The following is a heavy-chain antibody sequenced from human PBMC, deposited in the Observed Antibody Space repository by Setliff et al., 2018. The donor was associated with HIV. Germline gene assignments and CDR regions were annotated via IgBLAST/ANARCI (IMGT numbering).Heavy chain of an antibody. J-gene: IGHJ5*02. V-gene: IGHV4-59*02. CDR3: AGVLSSGYYDGP. CDR1: GASVYSHY. D-gene: IGHD3-22*01. Sequence: SETLSLTCTVSGASVYSHYWAWIRQPPGKGLEWIGSLYYSGNTNYNPSLKSRVTISADTSKNQFSLKLRSVTAADTAVYYCAGVLSSGYYDGPWGQGTLVTVSS. CDR2: LYYSGNT.